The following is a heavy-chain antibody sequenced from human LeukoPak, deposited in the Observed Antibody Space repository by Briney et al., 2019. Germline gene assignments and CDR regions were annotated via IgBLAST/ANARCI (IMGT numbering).Heavy chain of an antibody. CDR1: GFTLSSYA. CDR3: ARRAGAYSHPYDY. CDR2: IYSAGNT. D-gene: IGHD4/OR15-4a*01. Sequence: GGSLRLSCAASGFTLSSYAMSWVRQAPGKGLEWVSFIYSAGNTHYSDSVKGRFTISIDNSKNTLYLQMNSLRAEDTAVYYCARRAGAYSHPYDYWGQGTLVTVSS. J-gene: IGHJ4*02. V-gene: IGHV3-53*01.